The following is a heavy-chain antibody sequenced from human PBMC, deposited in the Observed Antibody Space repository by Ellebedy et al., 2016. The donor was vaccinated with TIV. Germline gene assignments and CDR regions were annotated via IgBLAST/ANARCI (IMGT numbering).Heavy chain of an antibody. V-gene: IGHV1-46*04. CDR2: INPSGGST. D-gene: IGHD6-19*01. Sequence: AASVKVSCKASGYTFTSYYMHWVRQAPGQGLEWMGIINPSGGSTTYAQKLQGRVTVTRDTSTSTVYMELSSLRSEDTAVYYCARARSSGWLHTPDYWGQGTLVTVSS. CDR1: GYTFTSYY. CDR3: ARARSSGWLHTPDY. J-gene: IGHJ4*02.